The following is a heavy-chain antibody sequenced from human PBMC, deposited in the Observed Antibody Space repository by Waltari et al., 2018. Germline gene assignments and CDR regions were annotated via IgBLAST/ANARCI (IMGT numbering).Heavy chain of an antibody. Sequence: QLQLQESGPGLVKPSETLSLTCTVSGDSIKRSTYTWAWVRQPPGKGLEYIVSISSSGSICYNPALRSRGTTSVDSAKNQVSRDLTSVTAADTAVYYCARAAPYTTDGFDSWGQGTLVTVSS. CDR3: ARAAPYTTDGFDS. CDR2: ISSSGSI. D-gene: IGHD1-1*01. CDR1: GDSIKRSTYT. J-gene: IGHJ4*02. V-gene: IGHV4-39*07.